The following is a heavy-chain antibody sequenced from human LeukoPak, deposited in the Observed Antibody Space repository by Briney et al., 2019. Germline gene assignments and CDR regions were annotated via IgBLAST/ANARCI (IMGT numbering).Heavy chain of an antibody. Sequence: GGSLRLSCAASGFTFSSYWMHWVRKAPGKGLVWVSRINSDGSSTSYANSVKGRFTISRDNAKNTLYLQMNSLRAEDTAVYYCAREGWLQRELNFDYWGQGTLVTVSS. D-gene: IGHD5-18*01. CDR3: AREGWLQRELNFDY. V-gene: IGHV3-74*01. J-gene: IGHJ4*02. CDR1: GFTFSSYW. CDR2: INSDGSST.